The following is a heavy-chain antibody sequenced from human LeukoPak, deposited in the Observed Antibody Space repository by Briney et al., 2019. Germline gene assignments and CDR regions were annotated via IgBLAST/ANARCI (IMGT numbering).Heavy chain of an antibody. V-gene: IGHV3-23*01. J-gene: IGHJ4*02. CDR1: GFAFDSYA. CDR3: AKDKRGGSDYVYFDY. D-gene: IGHD1-26*01. CDR2: ISGDGSVT. Sequence: GGSLRLSCAASGFAFDSYAMNWVRLAPGKGLEWVSTISGDGSVTYFADSVRGRFTISRDNSKDTLYLHMNRLRAEDTVIYFCAKDKRGGSDYVYFDYWGQGTLVTVSS.